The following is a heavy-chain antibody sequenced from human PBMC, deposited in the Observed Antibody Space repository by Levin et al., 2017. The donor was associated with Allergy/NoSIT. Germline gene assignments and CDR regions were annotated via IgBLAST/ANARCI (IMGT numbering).Heavy chain of an antibody. D-gene: IGHD2-21*01. CDR1: GFTFSSYA. CDR3: AREGGAYCGGDCYSGWFDP. V-gene: IGHV3-30-3*01. J-gene: IGHJ5*02. CDR2: ISYDGSNK. Sequence: GGSLRLSCAASGFTFSSYAMHWVRQAPGKGLEWVAVISYDGSNKYYADSVKGRFTISRDNSKNTLYLQMNSLRAEDTAVYYCAREGGAYCGGDCYSGWFDPWGQGTLVTVSS.